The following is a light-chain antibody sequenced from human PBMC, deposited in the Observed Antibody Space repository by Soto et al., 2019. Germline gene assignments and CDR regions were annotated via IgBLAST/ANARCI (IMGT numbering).Light chain of an antibody. J-gene: IGKJ2*01. CDR3: QQYGSSPRT. CDR2: GAS. V-gene: IGKV3-20*01. Sequence: EIVLTQSPGTLSLSPGERATLSCRASQSVSNSNLAWYQQKPGQAPRLLIYGASSRATGIPDRFSGSGSGTDFTLTVSSLEPEDFAMYYCQQYGSSPRTFGQGTKLEFK. CDR1: QSVSNSN.